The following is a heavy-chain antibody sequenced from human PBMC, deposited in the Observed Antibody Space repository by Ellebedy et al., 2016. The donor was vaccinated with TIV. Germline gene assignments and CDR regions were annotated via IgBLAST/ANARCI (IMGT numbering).Heavy chain of an antibody. CDR3: ARGSFDY. Sequence: PGGSLRLSCAASGFTFSDHYMDWVRQAPGKGLEWVGRTRNKANSYTTEYAASVKGRFTISREDSKNSLYLQMNSLKTEDTAVYYCARGSFDYWGQGTLVTVAS. CDR2: TRNKANSYTT. J-gene: IGHJ4*02. V-gene: IGHV3-72*01. CDR1: GFTFSDHY.